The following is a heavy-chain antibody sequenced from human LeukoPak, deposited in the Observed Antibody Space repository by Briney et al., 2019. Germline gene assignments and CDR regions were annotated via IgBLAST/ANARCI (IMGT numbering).Heavy chain of an antibody. D-gene: IGHD3-22*01. J-gene: IGHJ4*02. V-gene: IGHV4-30-2*01. CDR1: GGSISSGGYS. Sequence: PSETLSLTCAVSGGSISSGGYSWSWIRQPPGKGLEWIGYIYHSGSTYYNPSLKSRVTISVDRSKNQFSLKLSSVTAADTAVYYCARGEGVYDSSVGRLDYWGQGTLVTVSS. CDR2: IYHSGST. CDR3: ARGEGVYDSSVGRLDY.